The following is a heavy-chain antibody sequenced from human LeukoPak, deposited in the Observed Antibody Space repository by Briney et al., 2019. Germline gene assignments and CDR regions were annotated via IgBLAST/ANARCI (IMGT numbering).Heavy chain of an antibody. D-gene: IGHD3-3*01. CDR3: ARDPRPREWLSRYYFDY. CDR2: ISAYNGNT. J-gene: IGHJ4*02. Sequence: ASVKVSCKASGYTFTSYGISWVRQAPGQGLEWMGWISAYNGNTNYAQNLQGRVTMTTDTSTSTAYMELRSLRSDDTAVYYCARDPRPREWLSRYYFDYWGQGTLVTVSS. CDR1: GYTFTSYG. V-gene: IGHV1-18*01.